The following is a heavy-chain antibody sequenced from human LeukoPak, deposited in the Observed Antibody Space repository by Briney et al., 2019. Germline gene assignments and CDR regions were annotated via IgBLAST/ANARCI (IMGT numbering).Heavy chain of an antibody. CDR3: ARHTTVGGSLRFDY. Sequence: GESLKIPCKGSGYGFSGYWIGWVRQMPGKGLEYMGIICPGDSDTRYSQSFQGQVTISADKSITTAYLQWSSLKASDTAMYYCARHTTVGGSLRFDYWGQGTLVSVSS. J-gene: IGHJ4*02. CDR2: ICPGDSDT. D-gene: IGHD4-23*01. V-gene: IGHV5-51*01. CDR1: GYGFSGYW.